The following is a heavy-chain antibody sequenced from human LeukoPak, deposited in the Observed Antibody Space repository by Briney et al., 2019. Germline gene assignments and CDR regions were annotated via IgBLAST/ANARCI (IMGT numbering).Heavy chain of an antibody. J-gene: IGHJ3*02. CDR1: GYTFTGYY. V-gene: IGHV1-2*02. CDR3: ARLRDSDGSGSYSEWDAFDI. CDR2: INPNSGGT. Sequence: ASVKVSCKASGYTFTGYYMRWVRQAPGQGLEWMGWINPNSGGTNYAQKFQGRVTMTRDTSISTAYMELSRLRSDDTAVYYCARLRDSDGSGSYSEWDAFDIWGQGTMVTVSS. D-gene: IGHD3-10*01.